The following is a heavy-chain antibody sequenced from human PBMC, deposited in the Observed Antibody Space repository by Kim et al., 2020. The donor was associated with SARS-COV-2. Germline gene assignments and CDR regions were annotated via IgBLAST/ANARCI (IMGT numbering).Heavy chain of an antibody. Sequence: SETLSLTCAVYGGSFSGYYWSWIRQPPGKGLEWIGEINHSGSTNYNPSLKSRVTISVDTSKNQFSLKLSSVTAADTAVYYCAREVFPYYDSSLVGDPLPGYWGQGTLVTVSS. CDR3: AREVFPYYDSSLVGDPLPGY. V-gene: IGHV4-34*01. J-gene: IGHJ4*02. D-gene: IGHD3-22*01. CDR2: INHSGST. CDR1: GGSFSGYY.